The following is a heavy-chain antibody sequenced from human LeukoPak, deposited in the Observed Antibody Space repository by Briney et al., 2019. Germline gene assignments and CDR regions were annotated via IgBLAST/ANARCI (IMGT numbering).Heavy chain of an antibody. D-gene: IGHD6-13*01. Sequence: PSETLSLTCTVSGGSINKYYGSWVRQPPGEVPEWVGDIQYSWSNNFNPSLKSRVTISVDKSKKQFSLKLSSVTAADTAVYYCARALAAADVRHRVYYYYYMDVWGKGTTVTVSS. V-gene: IGHV4-59*12. J-gene: IGHJ6*03. CDR2: IQYSWSN. CDR3: ARALAAADVRHRVYYYYYMDV. CDR1: GGSINKYY.